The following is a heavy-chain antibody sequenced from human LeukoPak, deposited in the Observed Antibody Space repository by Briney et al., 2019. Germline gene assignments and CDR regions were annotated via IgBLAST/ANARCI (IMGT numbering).Heavy chain of an antibody. V-gene: IGHV1-2*04. Sequence: ASVKVSCKASGYTFIDYYVHWVRQAPGQGLEWMGYINPNTGGTNFAQKFQGWVTMTRDTPISTAYMELSRLKSGDTAVYYCATDGGPRGAVAGYFDYGGQGTLVPVSS. CDR2: INPNTGGT. CDR3: ATDGGPRGAVAGYFDY. D-gene: IGHD6-19*01. J-gene: IGHJ4*02. CDR1: GYTFIDYY.